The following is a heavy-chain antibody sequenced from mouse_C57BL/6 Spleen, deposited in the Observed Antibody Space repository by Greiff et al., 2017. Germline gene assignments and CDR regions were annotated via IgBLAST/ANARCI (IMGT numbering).Heavy chain of an antibody. Sequence: DVKLVESGPGLVKPSQSLSLTCSVTGYSITSGYYWNWIRQFPGNKLEWMGYISYDGSNNYNPSLKNRISITRDTSKNQFFLKLNSVTTEDTATYYCASSNNAMDYWGQGTSVTVSS. CDR3: ASSNNAMDY. V-gene: IGHV3-6*01. CDR2: ISYDGSN. CDR1: GYSITSGYY. D-gene: IGHD2-5*01. J-gene: IGHJ4*01.